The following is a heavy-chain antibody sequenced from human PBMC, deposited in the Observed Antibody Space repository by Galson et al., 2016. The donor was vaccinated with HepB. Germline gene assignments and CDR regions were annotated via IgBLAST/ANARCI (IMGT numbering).Heavy chain of an antibody. J-gene: IGHJ5*02. CDR1: GFIFSNSG. Sequence: SLRLSCAASGFIFSNSGMHWVRRAPGKGLEWVAVIWYDGSHKYTSDSVKGRFTISRDNSNNSVFLQMSSLTAEDTAMYYCAKSRGYNYSFAEAWGQGTLVTVSS. V-gene: IGHV3-33*03. CDR3: AKSRGYNYSFAEA. D-gene: IGHD5-12*01. CDR2: IWYDGSHK.